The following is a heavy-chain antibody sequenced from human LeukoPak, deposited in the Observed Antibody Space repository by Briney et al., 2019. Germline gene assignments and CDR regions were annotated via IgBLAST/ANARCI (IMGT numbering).Heavy chain of an antibody. J-gene: IGHJ4*02. CDR1: GFTFSSYG. CDR2: IRYDGTNK. CDR3: AKDGVPSRWFGRNYFDY. Sequence: PGGSLRLSCAASGFTFSSYGMYWVRQAPGKGLEWVAFIRYDGTNKYYADSVKGRFTISRDNYTNTLYLKRNNLRAADTAVYYCAKDGVPSRWFGRNYFDYLGQRTLVTVSS. D-gene: IGHD3-10*01. V-gene: IGHV3-30*02.